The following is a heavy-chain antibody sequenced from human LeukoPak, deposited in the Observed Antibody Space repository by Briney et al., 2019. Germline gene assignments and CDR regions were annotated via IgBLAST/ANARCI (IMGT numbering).Heavy chain of an antibody. V-gene: IGHV1-18*01. CDR2: ISAYDGGT. Sequence: ASVKVSCKASGYSFTSYVYNLVGQAPGQGLEWMGWISAYDGGTKYAQDLQGRVTMTTDTSTRTAYMELTRLTSDDTAVYYCTRDPSCGTWYPCYFTFDVWGQGTTVSVSS. CDR3: TRDPSCGTWYPCYFTFDV. CDR1: GYSFTSYV. J-gene: IGHJ6*02. D-gene: IGHD6-13*01.